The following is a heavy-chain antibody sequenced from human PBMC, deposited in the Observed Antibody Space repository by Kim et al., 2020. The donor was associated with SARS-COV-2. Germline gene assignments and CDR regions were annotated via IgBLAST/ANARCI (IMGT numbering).Heavy chain of an antibody. V-gene: IGHV3-64D*06. Sequence: GGSLRLSCSASGFTFSSYAMHWVRQAPGKGLEYVSAISSNGGSTYYADSVKGRFTISRDNSKNTLYLQMSSLRAEDTAVYYCVKVWGGGRAVAGTRPYYYGMDVWGQGTTVTVSS. CDR3: VKVWGGGRAVAGTRPYYYGMDV. CDR2: ISSNGGST. J-gene: IGHJ6*02. CDR1: GFTFSSYA. D-gene: IGHD6-19*01.